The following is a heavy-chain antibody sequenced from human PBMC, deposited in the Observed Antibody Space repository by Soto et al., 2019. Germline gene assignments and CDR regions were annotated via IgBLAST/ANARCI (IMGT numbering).Heavy chain of an antibody. V-gene: IGHV3-23*01. CDR2: ISGSGGST. D-gene: IGHD6-13*01. J-gene: IGHJ4*02. CDR3: AKDGFSSSWSPNYFDY. CDR1: GFTFSSYA. Sequence: GGSLRLSCAASGFTFSSYAMSWVRQAPGKGLEWVSAISGSGGSTYYADSVKGRFTISRDNSKNTLYLQMNSLRAEDTAVYYCAKDGFSSSWSPNYFDYWGQGTLVTVSS.